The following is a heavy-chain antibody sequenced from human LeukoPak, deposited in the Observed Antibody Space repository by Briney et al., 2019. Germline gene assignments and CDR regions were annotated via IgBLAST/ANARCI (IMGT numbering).Heavy chain of an antibody. CDR3: VRDRWPGLGDF. V-gene: IGHV3-66*01. CDR1: GFTASDNY. CDR2: VYSGGLT. D-gene: IGHD6-19*01. J-gene: IGHJ6*02. Sequence: GGSLRLSCAASGFTASDNYMSWVRQAPGKGLEWVSTVYSGGLTYYADPVKGRFTISRDNSKNTLYLQMSSLRAEDTAVYYCVRDRWPGLGDFWGQGTTVTVS.